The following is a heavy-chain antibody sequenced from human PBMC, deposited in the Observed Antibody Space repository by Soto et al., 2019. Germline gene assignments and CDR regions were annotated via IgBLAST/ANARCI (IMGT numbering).Heavy chain of an antibody. CDR3: GRRVPCYSSSWSTSTYFDN. J-gene: IGHJ4*02. CDR2: IYYSGST. Sequence: SETLSLTCTVSGGSISSGGYYWSWIRQHPGKGLEWIGYIYYSGSTYYTPSLKSRVTISVDTSKNQSSLKLSSVTAADTAVYYCGRRVPCYSSSWSTSTYFDNWGQGTLVTVSS. V-gene: IGHV4-31*03. D-gene: IGHD6-13*01. CDR1: GGSISSGGYY.